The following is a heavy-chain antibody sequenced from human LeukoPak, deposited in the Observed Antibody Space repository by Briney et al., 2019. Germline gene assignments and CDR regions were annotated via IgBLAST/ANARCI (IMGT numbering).Heavy chain of an antibody. J-gene: IGHJ4*02. Sequence: ASVKVSCKAFGYTFTSNYMHWVRQAPGQGPEWMGVISPSGGSTTYAQKFQGRVTLTRDMSTSTDYLELSSLRSEDTAVYYCARGAGNRFDYWGQGTLVTVSS. CDR1: GYTFTSNY. CDR2: ISPSGGST. V-gene: IGHV1-46*01. CDR3: ARGAGNRFDY. D-gene: IGHD1-14*01.